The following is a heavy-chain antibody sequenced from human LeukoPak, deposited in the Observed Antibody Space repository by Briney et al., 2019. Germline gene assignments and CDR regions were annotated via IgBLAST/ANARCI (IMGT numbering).Heavy chain of an antibody. D-gene: IGHD2-15*01. Sequence: GGSLRLSCAASGFTFSSYAMHWDRQAPGKGLEWVAVISYDGSNKYFADSVKGRFTISRDNSKNTLYLQMNSLRAEDTAVYYCAAAGYCSGGSCYPHYWGQGTLVTVSS. J-gene: IGHJ4*02. CDR1: GFTFSSYA. CDR3: AAAGYCSGGSCYPHY. CDR2: ISYDGSNK. V-gene: IGHV3-30*03.